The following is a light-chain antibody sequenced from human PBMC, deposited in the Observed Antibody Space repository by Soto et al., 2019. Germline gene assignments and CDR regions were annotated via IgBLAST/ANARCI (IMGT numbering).Light chain of an antibody. CDR2: DAS. CDR1: QSVSSY. Sequence: EIVLTQSPATLSLSPGERATLSCRASQSVSSYLAWYQQKPGQAPRLLIYDASNRATDIPARISGSGSGTDFTLTISSLEPEGFSVYYCQQRGNWPPTFGPGTKGEIK. CDR3: QQRGNWPPT. V-gene: IGKV3-11*01. J-gene: IGKJ3*01.